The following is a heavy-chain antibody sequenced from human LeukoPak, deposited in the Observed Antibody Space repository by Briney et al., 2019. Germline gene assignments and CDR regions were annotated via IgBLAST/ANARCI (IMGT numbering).Heavy chain of an antibody. Sequence: GGSLRLSCAASGFTFSRDSMNWVRQAPGKGLEWVSYINGGGSPIFYADSVRGRFTISRDNAKNSLHLQMNSLRAEDTAVYYCARDPPQEVGENYYSSGFYYAHFDYWGRGTLVTVSS. D-gene: IGHD3-10*01. V-gene: IGHV3-48*01. CDR2: INGGGSPI. J-gene: IGHJ4*02. CDR3: ARDPPQEVGENYYSSGFYYAHFDY. CDR1: GFTFSRDS.